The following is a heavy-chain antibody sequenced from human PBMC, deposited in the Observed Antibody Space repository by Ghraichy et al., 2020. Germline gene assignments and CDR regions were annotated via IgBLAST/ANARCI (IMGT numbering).Heavy chain of an antibody. CDR3: ARVGYSALWAVDY. D-gene: IGHD5-18*01. Sequence: GGSLRLSCAASGFTVSSNYMSWVRQAPGKGLEWVSVIYSGGSTYYADSVKGRFTISRHNSKNTLYLQMNSLRAEDTAVYYCARVGYSALWAVDYWGQGTLVTVSS. CDR1: GFTVSSNY. J-gene: IGHJ4*02. V-gene: IGHV3-53*04. CDR2: IYSGGST.